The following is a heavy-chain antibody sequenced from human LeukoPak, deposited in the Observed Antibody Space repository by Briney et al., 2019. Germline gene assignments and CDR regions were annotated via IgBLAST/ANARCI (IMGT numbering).Heavy chain of an antibody. CDR1: GGSISSYY. Sequence: SETLSLTCTVSGGSISSYYWSWIRQPAGKGLEWIGRIFTSGSTNYNPSLKSRVTMSVDTSKNQFSLKLSSVTAADTAVYYCATGPDCSRSSCNYYYYMDVWGKGTTVTVSS. V-gene: IGHV4-4*07. CDR3: ATGPDCSRSSCNYYYYMDV. J-gene: IGHJ6*03. D-gene: IGHD2-2*01. CDR2: IFTSGST.